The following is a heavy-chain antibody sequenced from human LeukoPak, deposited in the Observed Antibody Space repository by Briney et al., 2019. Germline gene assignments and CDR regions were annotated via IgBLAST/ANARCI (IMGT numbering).Heavy chain of an antibody. Sequence: ASVKVSCKASGYTFTGYYMHWVRQAPGQGLEWMGRINPNSGGTNYAQKFQGRVTMTRDTSISTAYMELSRLRSDDTAVYYCARDYVGVVAATRYYYGMDVWGQGTTVTASS. J-gene: IGHJ6*02. CDR3: ARDYVGVVAATRYYYGMDV. V-gene: IGHV1-2*06. D-gene: IGHD2-15*01. CDR2: INPNSGGT. CDR1: GYTFTGYY.